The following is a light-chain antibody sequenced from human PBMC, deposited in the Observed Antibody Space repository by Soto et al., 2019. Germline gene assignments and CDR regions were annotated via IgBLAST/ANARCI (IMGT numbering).Light chain of an antibody. J-gene: IGKJ5*01. Sequence: EIVLTQSPGTLSLSLGEGTTLSCTASHLVKKNYLAWYQQKAGQAPRLLIYAASARATGIPDRFSGRGSGTDFTLTISRLEPEDVAVFYCQQYAESPITFGQGTRLEIK. CDR2: AAS. V-gene: IGKV3-20*01. CDR1: HLVKKNY. CDR3: QQYAESPIT.